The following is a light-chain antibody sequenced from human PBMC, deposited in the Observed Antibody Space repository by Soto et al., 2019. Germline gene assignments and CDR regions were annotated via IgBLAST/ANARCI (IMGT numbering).Light chain of an antibody. J-gene: IGKJ5*01. CDR1: QSVTSSY. V-gene: IGKV3D-20*02. CDR3: QQRHMWPIT. CDR2: GAS. Sequence: EIVMTQSPATLSVSPGERATLSCRASQSVTSSYLVWYQQKPGQAPRLLIYGASSRATGIPDRFSGSGSGTDFTLTISSLEPEDSAVYYCQQRHMWPITFGQGTRLEI.